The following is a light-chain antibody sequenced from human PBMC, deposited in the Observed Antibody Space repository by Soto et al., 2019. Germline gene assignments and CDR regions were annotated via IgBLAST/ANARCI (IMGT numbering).Light chain of an antibody. J-gene: IGKJ1*01. CDR2: DAS. CDR1: QSVSSS. Sequence: IVMTQSPATLSVSPGERATLSCRASQSVSSSLAWYQQKPGQAPRLLIYDASTRASGIPANFSGSGSGTEFTLTVSSLQTEDFAVYYCQQYNKWPLTFGHGTKVEIX. V-gene: IGKV3-15*01. CDR3: QQYNKWPLT.